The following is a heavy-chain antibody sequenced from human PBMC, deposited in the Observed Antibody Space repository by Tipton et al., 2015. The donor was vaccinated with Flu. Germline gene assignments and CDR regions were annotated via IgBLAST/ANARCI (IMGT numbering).Heavy chain of an antibody. Sequence: TLSLTCIVSGASISSASDYWSWIRQPVGKGLEWIGRIYMGGTTNYNPSLKNRVSISLDTANDQFSLKVNSVTAADSAVYYCARSDYFVFDYDSGAFDPWGRGALVTVSS. CDR3: ARSDYFVFDYDSGAFDP. V-gene: IGHV4-61*02. CDR2: IYMGGTT. J-gene: IGHJ5*02. D-gene: IGHD3-22*01. CDR1: GASISSASDY.